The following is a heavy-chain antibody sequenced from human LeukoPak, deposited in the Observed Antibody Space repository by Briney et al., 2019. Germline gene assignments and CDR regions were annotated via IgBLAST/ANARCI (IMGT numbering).Heavy chain of an antibody. CDR3: ASDLEGLDY. J-gene: IGHJ4*02. CDR2: IYTSGST. Sequence: PSQTLSLTCTVSGGSISSGSYYWSWIRQPAGTGLEWIGRIYTSGSTNYNPSLKSRVTMSVDTSKNQFSLKLSSVTAADTAVYYCASDLEGLDYWGQGTLVTVSS. CDR1: GGSISSGSYY. D-gene: IGHD3/OR15-3a*01. V-gene: IGHV4-61*02.